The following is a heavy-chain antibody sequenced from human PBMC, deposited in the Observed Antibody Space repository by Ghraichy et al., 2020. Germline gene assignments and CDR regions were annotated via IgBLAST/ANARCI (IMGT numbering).Heavy chain of an antibody. V-gene: IGHV1-46*01. J-gene: IGHJ6*02. CDR1: GYTFTSYY. CDR2: INPSGGST. CDR3: ARDISVVPAATGMDV. D-gene: IGHD2-2*01. Sequence: ASVKVSCKASGYTFTSYYMHWVRQAPGQGLEWMGIINPSGGSTSYAQKFQGRVTMTRDTSTSTVYMELSSLRSEDTAVYYCARDISVVPAATGMDVWGQGTTVTVSS.